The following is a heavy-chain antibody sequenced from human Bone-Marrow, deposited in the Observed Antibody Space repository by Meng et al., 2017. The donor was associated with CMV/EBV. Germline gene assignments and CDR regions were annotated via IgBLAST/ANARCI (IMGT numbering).Heavy chain of an antibody. J-gene: IGHJ4*02. CDR2: TYYSGIT. Sequence: CAQSGASLSSPTYSWTWIRQPPGKVLEWITYTYYSGITNYNPSLKSRVTILMDMSKNHFSLNLTSVTAADTAVYYCARQDLRYNFDYWGQGALVTVSS. D-gene: IGHD1-1*01. CDR3: ARQDLRYNFDY. CDR1: GASLSSPTYS. V-gene: IGHV4-61*01.